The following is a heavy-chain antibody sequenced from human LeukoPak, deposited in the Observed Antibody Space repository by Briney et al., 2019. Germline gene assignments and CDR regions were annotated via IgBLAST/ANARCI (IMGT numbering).Heavy chain of an antibody. CDR3: ALSRGGYYDSRSPSWAFDI. V-gene: IGHV4-59*01. Sequence: PSETLSLTWTVAGGSISSYYWSWIRQPPGKGLEWIGYIYNSGSTNYNPSLKSRVTMSGDTSKNQCSLKLSSVTAAGTAVYYCALSRGGYYDSRSPSWAFDIWGQGTMVTVSS. CDR1: GGSISSYY. CDR2: IYNSGST. J-gene: IGHJ3*02. D-gene: IGHD3-22*01.